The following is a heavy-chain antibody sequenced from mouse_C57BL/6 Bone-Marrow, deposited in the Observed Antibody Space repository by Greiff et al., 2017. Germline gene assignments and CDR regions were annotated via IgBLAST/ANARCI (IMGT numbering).Heavy chain of an antibody. CDR1: GYTFNSYW. Sequence: QVQLQQPGAELVKPGASVKLSCKASGYTFNSYWMHWVKQRHGQGLEWIGMIHPNSGSTNYNEKFKSKATLTVDKSSSTAYMQLSSLTSEDSAVYYCAIYYYGSSYETYWGQGTLVTVSA. CDR2: IHPNSGST. J-gene: IGHJ3*01. D-gene: IGHD1-1*01. V-gene: IGHV1-64*01. CDR3: AIYYYGSSYETY.